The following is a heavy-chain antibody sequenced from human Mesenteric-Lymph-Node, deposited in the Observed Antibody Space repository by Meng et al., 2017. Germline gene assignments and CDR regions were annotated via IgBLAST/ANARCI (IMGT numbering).Heavy chain of an antibody. CDR3: ARGRGNQPLFDF. D-gene: IGHD2/OR15-2a*01. Sequence: QGQLVQLGPELKKPGSPVKVACTTSGGSFSTYTFSWVRQAPGQGLEWMGGLIPVLNKAKSAPRFQDRVTFTADETTTTAYMELSSLTFEDTAVYFCARGRGNQPLFDFWGQGTLVTVSS. J-gene: IGHJ4*02. V-gene: IGHV1-69*01. CDR1: GGSFSTYT. CDR2: LIPVLNKA.